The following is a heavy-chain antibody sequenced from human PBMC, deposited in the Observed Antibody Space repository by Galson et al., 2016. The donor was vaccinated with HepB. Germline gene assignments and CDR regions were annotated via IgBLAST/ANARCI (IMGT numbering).Heavy chain of an antibody. CDR2: ISTSSSYT. J-gene: IGHJ2*01. V-gene: IGHV3-11*06. CDR3: ARGRVSGFNTYWYFDL. CDR1: GFTFSDHY. Sequence: SLRLSCAASGFTFSDHYMRWIRQAPGKGLEWVSYISTSSSYTNHADSVKGRFIISRDNAKNSMYLQMNDVGTEDTAVYFCARGRVSGFNTYWYFDLWGHGTLVTVSS. D-gene: IGHD6-25*01.